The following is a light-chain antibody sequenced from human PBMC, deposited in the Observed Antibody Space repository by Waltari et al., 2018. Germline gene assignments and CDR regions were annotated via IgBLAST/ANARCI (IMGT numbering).Light chain of an antibody. CDR1: SCDVGRYNY. V-gene: IGLV2-8*01. J-gene: IGLJ1*01. Sequence: QSALTQPPSASGSPGQSVTLSCTGTSCDVGRYNYVPWYQQHPGKAPKLMIYEVSKRPSGVPDRFSGSKSGNTASLTVSGLQAEDEADYYCSSYAGSSPYVFGTGTKVTVL. CDR2: EVS. CDR3: SSYAGSSPYV.